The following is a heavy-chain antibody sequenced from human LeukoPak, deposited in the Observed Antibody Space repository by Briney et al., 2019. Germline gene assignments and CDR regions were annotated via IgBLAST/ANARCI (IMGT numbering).Heavy chain of an antibody. CDR2: IRNSSTYT. V-gene: IGHV3-11*05. D-gene: IGHD1-26*01. CDR3: ARVDSGSPEDY. Sequence: GGSLRLSCAPSGFTFSDYYMSWIRQAPRKGPEWISYIRNSSTYTTYADSVKGRFTISRDNAKNSLYLQMNSLRAEDTAVYYCARVDSGSPEDYWGQGTLVTVSS. CDR1: GFTFSDYY. J-gene: IGHJ4*02.